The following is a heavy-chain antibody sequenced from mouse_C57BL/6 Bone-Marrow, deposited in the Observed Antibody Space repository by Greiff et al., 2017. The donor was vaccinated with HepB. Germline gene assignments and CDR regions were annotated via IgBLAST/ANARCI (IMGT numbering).Heavy chain of an antibody. J-gene: IGHJ3*01. V-gene: IGHV6-6*01. CDR1: GFTFSDAW. CDR2: IRNKANNHAT. Sequence: EVKLMESGGGLVQPGGSMKLSCAASGFTFSDAWMDWVRQSPEKGLEWVAEIRNKANNHATYYAESVKGRFTISRDDSKSSVYLQMNSLRAEDTGIYYCTRPEGRWDVPFAYWGQGTLVTVSA. CDR3: TRPEGRWDVPFAY. D-gene: IGHD4-1*01.